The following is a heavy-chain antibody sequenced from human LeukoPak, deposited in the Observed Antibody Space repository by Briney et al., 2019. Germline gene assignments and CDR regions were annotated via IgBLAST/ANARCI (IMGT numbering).Heavy chain of an antibody. CDR1: GFTFSSYA. CDR2: ISYDGSNK. CDR3: ARGGTPTYYYDSSGSPGGY. J-gene: IGHJ4*02. D-gene: IGHD3-22*01. V-gene: IGHV3-30*01. Sequence: GRSLRLSCAASGFTFSSYAMHWVRQAPGKGLEWVAVISYDGSNKYYADSVKGRFTISRDNSKNTLYLQMNSLRAEDTAVYYCARGGTPTYYYDSSGSPGGYWGQGTLVTVSS.